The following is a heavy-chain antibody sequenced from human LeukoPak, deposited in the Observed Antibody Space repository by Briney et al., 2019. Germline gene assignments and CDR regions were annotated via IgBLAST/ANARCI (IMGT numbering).Heavy chain of an antibody. CDR1: GFTFSNYA. V-gene: IGHV3-23*01. J-gene: IGHJ4*02. D-gene: IGHD3-9*01. Sequence: PGGSLRLSCAASGFTFSNYAMSLVRQAPGKGLECVSAITGSGGNTYYADSVKGRFTISRDNSKNTVFLQMNSLRAEDTAVYYCAKWGDYDVLTGYYVSDYWGQGTLVTVSS. CDR3: AKWGDYDVLTGYYVSDY. CDR2: ITGSGGNT.